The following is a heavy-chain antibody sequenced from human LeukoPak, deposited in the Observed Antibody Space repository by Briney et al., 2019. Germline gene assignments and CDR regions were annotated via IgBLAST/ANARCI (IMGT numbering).Heavy chain of an antibody. Sequence: PSETLSLTCTVSGGSFSSYYWNWIRQPQGKGLEWIGYIYYSGTTNYNPSLKSRVTISVDTSKNQFSLKLNSVTAADTAVYYCAREKSGEFDYWGQGTLVTVSS. D-gene: IGHD7-27*01. CDR1: GGSFSSYY. CDR2: IYYSGTT. J-gene: IGHJ4*02. CDR3: AREKSGEFDY. V-gene: IGHV4-59*01.